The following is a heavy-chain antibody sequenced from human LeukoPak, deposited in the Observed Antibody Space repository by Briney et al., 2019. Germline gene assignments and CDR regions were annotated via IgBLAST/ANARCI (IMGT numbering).Heavy chain of an antibody. CDR1: GYTFTGYY. CDR3: ARANALYCSSTSCLFDY. D-gene: IGHD2-2*01. Sequence: GASVKVSFKASGYTFTGYYMHWVRQAPGQGLEWMAWINPNSGGTYYAQNFHDRITMTRDTSISTAYMELSRLRSDDTAIYYCARANALYCSSTSCLFDYWDQGTLVTVSS. CDR2: INPNSGGT. J-gene: IGHJ4*02. V-gene: IGHV1-2*02.